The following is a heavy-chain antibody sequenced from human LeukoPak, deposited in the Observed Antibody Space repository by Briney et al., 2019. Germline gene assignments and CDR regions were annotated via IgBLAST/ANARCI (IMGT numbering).Heavy chain of an antibody. CDR3: AREMATTRDAFDI. D-gene: IGHD5-24*01. CDR2: INPNSGAT. V-gene: IGHV1-2*02. Sequence: GASVKVSCKASGYTFTGYYMHWVRQAPGQGLEWMGWINPNSGATNYAHKFQGRVTMTRDTSTSTAYMELSRLRSDDTAVYYCAREMATTRDAFDIWGQGTMVTVSS. J-gene: IGHJ3*02. CDR1: GYTFTGYY.